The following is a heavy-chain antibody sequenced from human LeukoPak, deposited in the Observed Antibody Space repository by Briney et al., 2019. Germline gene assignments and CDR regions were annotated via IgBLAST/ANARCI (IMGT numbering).Heavy chain of an antibody. V-gene: IGHV1-46*02. D-gene: IGHD6-19*01. CDR1: GYPFNIYY. J-gene: IGHJ4*02. CDR3: AREVIAVAGTIPFDY. CDR2: IASSDGHT. Sequence: GASVKVSCKASGYPFNIYYMHWIRQAPGQGLEWMGLIASSDGHTNYTQKFQGRLTMTRDTSTSTVYMELSSLTSDDTAVYFCAREVIAVAGTIPFDYWGQGTLVTVSS.